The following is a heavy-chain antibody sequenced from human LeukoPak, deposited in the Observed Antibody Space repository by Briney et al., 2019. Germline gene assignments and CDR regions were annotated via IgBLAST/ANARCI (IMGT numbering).Heavy chain of an antibody. J-gene: IGHJ5*02. CDR2: INPNSGGT. V-gene: IGHV1-2*02. Sequence: ASVKVSCKASGYTFTGYSMHWVRQAPGQGLEWMGWINPNSGGTNYAQKFQGRVTMTRDTSISTAYMELSRLRSDDTAVYYCARDTYYGSGRPGGFDPWGQGTLVTVSS. CDR3: ARDTYYGSGRPGGFDP. CDR1: GYTFTGYS. D-gene: IGHD3-10*01.